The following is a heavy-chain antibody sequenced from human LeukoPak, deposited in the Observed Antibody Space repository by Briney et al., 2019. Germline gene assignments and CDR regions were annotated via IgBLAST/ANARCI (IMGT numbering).Heavy chain of an antibody. Sequence: PGGSLRLSCAASGFTFSSYEMNWVRQAPGKGLEWVSYISSGGSSIFYADSVKGRFTISRDNSKNTLFLQMNSLRAEDTAVYYCAKGGYCSSTSCYVGWFDPWGQGTLVTVSS. V-gene: IGHV3-23*01. CDR2: ISSGGSSI. CDR1: GFTFSSYE. D-gene: IGHD2-2*01. J-gene: IGHJ5*02. CDR3: AKGGYCSSTSCYVGWFDP.